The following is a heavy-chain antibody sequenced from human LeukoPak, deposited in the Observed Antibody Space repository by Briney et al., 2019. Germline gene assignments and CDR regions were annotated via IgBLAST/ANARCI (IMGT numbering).Heavy chain of an antibody. CDR1: GFTFDDYA. CDR2: ISWNSGSI. Sequence: SLRLSCAASGFTFDDYAMHWVRQAPGKGLEWVSGISWNSGSIGYADSVKGRFTISRDNSKNTLYLQMNSLRAEDTAVYYCALGSSGWYGGNFDYWGQGTLVTVSS. V-gene: IGHV3-9*01. CDR3: ALGSSGWYGGNFDY. D-gene: IGHD6-19*01. J-gene: IGHJ4*02.